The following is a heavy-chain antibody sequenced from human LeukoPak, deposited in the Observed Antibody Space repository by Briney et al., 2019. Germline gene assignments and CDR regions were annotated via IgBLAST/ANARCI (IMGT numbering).Heavy chain of an antibody. CDR1: GGSFSGYY. Sequence: PSETLSLTCAVYGGSFSGYYWSWIRQPPGKGLEWIGEINHSGSTNYNPPLKSRVTISVDTSKNQFSLKLSSVTAADTAVYYCARGFAGRWRYYYDSSGYYYEYYFDCWGQGTLVTVSS. D-gene: IGHD3-22*01. CDR2: INHSGST. V-gene: IGHV4-34*01. J-gene: IGHJ4*02. CDR3: ARGFAGRWRYYYDSSGYYYEYYFDC.